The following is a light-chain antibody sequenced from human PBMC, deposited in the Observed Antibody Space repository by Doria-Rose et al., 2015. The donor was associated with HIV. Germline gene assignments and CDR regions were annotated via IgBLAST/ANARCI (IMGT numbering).Light chain of an antibody. Sequence: DIQMTQSPGSLGMSLGERATLNCKSNQSLLYTSKNYLAWYQQKPGQPPKLLIYWASTRQSGVTARFSGSGSGTEFTLTISSLEAEDVAVYYCQQYYDTPSFGPGTTVDIK. CDR2: WAS. V-gene: IGKV4-1*01. J-gene: IGKJ3*01. CDR3: QQYYDTPS. CDR1: QSLLYTSKNY.